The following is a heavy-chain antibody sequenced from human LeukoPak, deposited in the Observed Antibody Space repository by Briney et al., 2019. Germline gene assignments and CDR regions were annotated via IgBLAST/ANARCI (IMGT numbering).Heavy chain of an antibody. Sequence: SETLSLTCAVSGGSITSNNWWTWVRQPPGKGLEWIGETYHSGSTNYNPSLKSRVTISVDKSKKQFSLKLSSVTAADTAVYYCARNGGNSDVDDWGQGTLVTVSS. J-gene: IGHJ4*02. CDR3: ARNGGNSDVDD. CDR2: TYHSGST. V-gene: IGHV4-4*02. D-gene: IGHD4-23*01. CDR1: GGSITSNNW.